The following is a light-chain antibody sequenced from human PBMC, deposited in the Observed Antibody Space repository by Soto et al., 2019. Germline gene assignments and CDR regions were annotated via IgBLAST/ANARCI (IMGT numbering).Light chain of an antibody. CDR2: DNN. V-gene: IGLV1-51*01. CDR3: GTWDSSLSAGYV. Sequence: HSVLSQPPSVSAAPGQKFTICCSRSSSNIGNNYVSWYQQLPGTAPKLLIYDNNKRPSGIPDRFSGSKSGTSATLGITGLQTGDEADYYCGTWDSSLSAGYVFGTGTKV. CDR1: SSNIGNNY. J-gene: IGLJ1*01.